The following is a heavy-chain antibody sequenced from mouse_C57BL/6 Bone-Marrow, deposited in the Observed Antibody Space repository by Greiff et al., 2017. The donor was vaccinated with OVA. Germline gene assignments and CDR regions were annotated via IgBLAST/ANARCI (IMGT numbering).Heavy chain of an antibody. CDR2: IDPSDSET. J-gene: IGHJ1*03. V-gene: IGHV1-52*01. Sequence: QVQLQQPGAELVRPGSSVKLSCKASGYTFTSYWMHWVKQRPIQGLEWIGNIDPSDSETHYNQKFKDKATLTVDKSSSTAYKQLSSLTSEDSAVYYCARALYYYGSSHVWGTGTTVTVSS. CDR1: GYTFTSYW. D-gene: IGHD1-1*01. CDR3: ARALYYYGSSHV.